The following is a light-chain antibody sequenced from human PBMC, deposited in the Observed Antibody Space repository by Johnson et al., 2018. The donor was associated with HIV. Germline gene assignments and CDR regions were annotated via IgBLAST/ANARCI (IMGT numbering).Light chain of an antibody. CDR1: YSNIGNNY. CDR3: GIGDISLSIGGV. CDR2: KND. Sequence: QSVLTQPPSVSAAPGQKVTISCSGSYSNIGNNYVSWYQQLPGTAPKLLIYKNDKRPSGIPDRFSGSKSGTSATLGITGLPTGDEADYYCGIGDISLSIGGVFGTGTKVTVL. V-gene: IGLV1-51*02. J-gene: IGLJ1*01.